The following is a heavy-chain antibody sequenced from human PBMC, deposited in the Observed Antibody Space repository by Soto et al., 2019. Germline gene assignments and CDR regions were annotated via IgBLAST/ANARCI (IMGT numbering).Heavy chain of an antibody. CDR2: ISRDGTNK. Sequence: GGSLRLSXAASGFTFRSYAIHWVRQAPGKGLEWVAGISRDGTNKYYVDSVKGRFTISRDNSKDTVYLQMNSLRDEDSAMFYCARASSGDVAESFDIWGQGTLVTVSS. D-gene: IGHD2-15*01. CDR1: GFTFRSYA. J-gene: IGHJ4*02. CDR3: ARASSGDVAESFDI. V-gene: IGHV3-30*04.